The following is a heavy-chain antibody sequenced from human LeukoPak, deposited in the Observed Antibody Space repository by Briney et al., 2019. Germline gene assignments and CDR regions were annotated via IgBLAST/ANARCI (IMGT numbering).Heavy chain of an antibody. D-gene: IGHD3-16*01. CDR2: IYYSGST. CDR3: ARERYDYVWGTKVEFGY. V-gene: IGHV4-59*01. CDR1: GGSITSYY. Sequence: PSETLSLTCTVSGGSITSYYWSWIRQPPGKGLEWIGYIYYSGSTNYNPSLKSRVTISVDTSKNQFSLKLTSVTAADTAVYYCARERYDYVWGTKVEFGYWGQGTLVTVSS. J-gene: IGHJ4*02.